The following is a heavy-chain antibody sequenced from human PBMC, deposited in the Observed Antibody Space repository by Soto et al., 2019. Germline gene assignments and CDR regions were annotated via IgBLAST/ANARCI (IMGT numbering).Heavy chain of an antibody. CDR3: ARDLLDFWSGYYTGAFDI. CDR1: GFTFSSYS. CDR2: ISSSSGYI. V-gene: IGHV3-21*01. Sequence: GGSLRLSCAASGFTFSSYSMNWVRQAPGKGLEWVSSISSSSGYIYYADSVKGRFTISRDNAKNSLYLQMNSLRAEDTAVYYCARDLLDFWSGYYTGAFDIWGQGTMVTVSS. D-gene: IGHD3-3*01. J-gene: IGHJ3*02.